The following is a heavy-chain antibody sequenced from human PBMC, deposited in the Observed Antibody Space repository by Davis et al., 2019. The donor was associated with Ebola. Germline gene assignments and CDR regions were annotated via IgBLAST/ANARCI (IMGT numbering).Heavy chain of an antibody. CDR3: AVRGATGVTKGFDY. V-gene: IGHV6-1*01. Sequence: SETLSLTCAISGDSVSSNSAAWNWIRQSPSRGLEWLGRTYYRSKWYNDYGVSVKSRITINPDTSKNQFSLQLNSVTAADTAVYYCAVRGATGVTKGFDYWGQGTLVTVSS. D-gene: IGHD4-23*01. J-gene: IGHJ4*02. CDR1: GDSVSSNSAA. CDR2: TYYRSKWYN.